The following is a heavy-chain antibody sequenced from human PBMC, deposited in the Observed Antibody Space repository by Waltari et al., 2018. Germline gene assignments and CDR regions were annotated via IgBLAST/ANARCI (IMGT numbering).Heavy chain of an antibody. J-gene: IGHJ4*02. CDR1: GGTFSSYA. CDR2: IIPIFGTA. Sequence: QVQLVQSGAEVKKPGSSVKVSCKASGGTFSSYAISWVRQAPGQGLEWMGGIIPIFGTANYAQKCQGRVTITADESTSTAYMELSSLRSEDTAVYYCARGHDSSGYYFYSGFDYWGQGTLVIVSS. V-gene: IGHV1-69*01. CDR3: ARGHDSSGYYFYSGFDY. D-gene: IGHD3-22*01.